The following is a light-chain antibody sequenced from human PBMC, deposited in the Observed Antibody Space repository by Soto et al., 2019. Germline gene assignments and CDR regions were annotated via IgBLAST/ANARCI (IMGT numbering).Light chain of an antibody. J-gene: IGLJ2*01. Sequence: QSVLTQPPSASGTPGQRVTISCSGSSSNIGSNTVNWYQQLPGTAPKLLIYSNNPRPSGVPDRFSGSKSGTSASLALSGLQSEDEGDYYCAAWDDSLNGRVVFGGGTKLTVL. V-gene: IGLV1-44*01. CDR1: SSNIGSNT. CDR3: AAWDDSLNGRVV. CDR2: SNN.